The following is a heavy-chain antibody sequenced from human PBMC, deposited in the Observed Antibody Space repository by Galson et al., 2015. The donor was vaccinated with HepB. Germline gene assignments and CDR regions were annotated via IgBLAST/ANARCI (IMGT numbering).Heavy chain of an antibody. J-gene: IGHJ4*02. Sequence: SLRLSCAASGFTFSSYAMSWVRQAPGKGLEWVSAISGSGGNTYYADSVKGRFTISRDNSKNTLYLQMNSLRAEDTAVYYCAKVIDSGWYYSYWGQGTLVTVSS. CDR1: GFTFSSYA. D-gene: IGHD6-19*01. CDR2: ISGSGGNT. V-gene: IGHV3-23*01. CDR3: AKVIDSGWYYSY.